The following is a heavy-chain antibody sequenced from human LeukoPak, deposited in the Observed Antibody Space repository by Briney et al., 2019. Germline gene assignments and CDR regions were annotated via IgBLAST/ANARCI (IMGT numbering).Heavy chain of an antibody. Sequence: GGSLRLSCAASGFTFNTYWMSWVRQAPGTGLEWLANIKEDGTRDYYVESVKGRFTISKDNARTSLYLQLSSLRAEDTAVYYCARDTKGGYFDLWGQGTLVTVSS. V-gene: IGHV3-7*01. CDR1: GFTFNTYW. CDR3: ARDTKGGYFDL. J-gene: IGHJ4*02. CDR2: IKEDGTRD.